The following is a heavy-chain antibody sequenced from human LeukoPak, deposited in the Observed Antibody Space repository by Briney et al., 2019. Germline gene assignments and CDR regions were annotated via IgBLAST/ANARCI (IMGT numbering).Heavy chain of an antibody. Sequence: ASVKVSCKASGYTFTSYDINWVRQATGQELEWIGWMNPNSGNTGYAQKFQGRVTMTGDTSISTAYMELSSLRSEDTAVYYCARDAAAIMWFDPWGQGTLVTVSS. CDR3: ARDAAAIMWFDP. D-gene: IGHD2-2*01. CDR2: MNPNSGNT. J-gene: IGHJ5*02. V-gene: IGHV1-8*01. CDR1: GYTFTSYD.